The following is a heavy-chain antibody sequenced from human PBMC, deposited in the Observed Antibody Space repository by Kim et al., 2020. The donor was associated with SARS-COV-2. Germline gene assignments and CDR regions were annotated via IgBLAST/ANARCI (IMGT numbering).Heavy chain of an antibody. J-gene: IGHJ4*02. CDR1: GFTFSSYW. D-gene: IGHD6-13*01. V-gene: IGHV3-7*03. CDR3: AREYKWYSSRESYFDY. CDR2: IKQDGSEK. Sequence: GGSLRLSCAASGFTFSSYWMSWVRQAPGKGLEWVANIKQDGSEKYYVDSVKGRFTISRDNAKNSLYLQMNSLRAEDTAVYYCAREYKWYSSRESYFDYWGQGTLVTVSS.